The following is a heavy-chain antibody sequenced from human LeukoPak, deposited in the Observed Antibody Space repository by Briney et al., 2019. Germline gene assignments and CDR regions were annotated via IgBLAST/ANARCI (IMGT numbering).Heavy chain of an antibody. CDR2: IYPGNSDF. V-gene: IGHV5-51*01. CDR1: GYSFSSYW. D-gene: IGHD2-2*01. J-gene: IGHJ4*02. Sequence: GESLKISCKGSGYSFSSYWIAWVRPMPGKGGEWMGGIYPGNSDFTYSPSFQGQVTISADKSVSTAYLHWSSLKASDTAIYYCARHLSSITSCPNYWGQGTLVTVSS. CDR3: ARHLSSITSCPNY.